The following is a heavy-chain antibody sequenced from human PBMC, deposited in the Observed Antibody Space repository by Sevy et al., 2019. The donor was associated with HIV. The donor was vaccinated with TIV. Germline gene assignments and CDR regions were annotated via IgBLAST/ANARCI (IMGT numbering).Heavy chain of an antibody. CDR3: ARDRGAWGV. J-gene: IGHJ6*04. CDR1: GGSISSYY. CDR2: IYYSGST. D-gene: IGHD3-16*01. V-gene: IGHV4-59*01. Sequence: SETLSLTCTVSGGSISSYYWSWIRQPPGKGLEWIGYIYYSGSTNYNPSLKSRVTISVDTSKNQCSLKLSSVTAADSAVYCCARDRGAWGVWGKGTSVTVSS.